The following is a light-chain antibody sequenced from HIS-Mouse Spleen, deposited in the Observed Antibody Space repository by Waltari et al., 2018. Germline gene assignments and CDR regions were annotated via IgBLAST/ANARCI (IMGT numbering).Light chain of an antibody. CDR2: GAS. V-gene: IGKV3-15*01. CDR3: QQYNNWWT. Sequence: EIVMTQSPATLSVSLGESATLSCRASQSGSSNLAWYQQKPGQAPRLLIDGASTRATGIPARFSGSGSGTEFTLTISSLQSEDFAVYCCQQYNNWWTFGQGTKVEIK. CDR1: QSGSSN. J-gene: IGKJ1*01.